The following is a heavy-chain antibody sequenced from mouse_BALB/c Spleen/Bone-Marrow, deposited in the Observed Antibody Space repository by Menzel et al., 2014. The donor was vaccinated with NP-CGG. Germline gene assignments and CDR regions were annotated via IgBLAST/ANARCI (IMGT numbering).Heavy chain of an antibody. D-gene: IGHD1-1*01. J-gene: IGHJ4*01. Sequence: VQLKESGPGLVKPSQSLSLTCSVTGYSITSGYYWNWIRQFPGNKLEWMGFISYDGSYDYNPSLKNRISITRDTSKNQFFLKLNSVTTEDTATYYCARLRGFFAMDYWGQGTSVTVSS. CDR3: ARLRGFFAMDY. CDR2: ISYDGSY. V-gene: IGHV3-6*02. CDR1: GYSITSGYY.